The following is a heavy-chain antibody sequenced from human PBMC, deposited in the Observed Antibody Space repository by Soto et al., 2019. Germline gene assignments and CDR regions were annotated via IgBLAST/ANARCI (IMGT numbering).Heavy chain of an antibody. CDR1: GGSISSGDYY. V-gene: IGHV4-31*03. D-gene: IGHD6-13*01. CDR3: AREGRLAAAGRFDY. J-gene: IGHJ4*02. Sequence: SETLSLICTVSGGSISSGDYYWSWIRQVPKKGLEWIGYIYYSGSTYYNPSLRSRVAMSVDTSKNQFSLKLSSVTAADTAIYYCAREGRLAAAGRFDYWGQGTLVTVSS. CDR2: IYYSGST.